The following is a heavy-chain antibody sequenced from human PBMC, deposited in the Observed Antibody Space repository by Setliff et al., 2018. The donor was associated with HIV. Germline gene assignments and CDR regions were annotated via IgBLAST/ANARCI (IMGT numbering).Heavy chain of an antibody. J-gene: IGHJ6*03. D-gene: IGHD5-12*01. CDR1: GGSLSSGYDH. Sequence: PSETLSLTCTVSGGSLSSGYDHWTWIRQPAGKGLEWIGHIYSAGSTNYNPTLTSRVTMSVDMSKNQFSLKLRSVTAADMAVYYCVREYSGVYPDFSFYIDVWGKGTTVTVSS. V-gene: IGHV4-61*09. CDR3: VREYSGVYPDFSFYIDV. CDR2: IYSAGST.